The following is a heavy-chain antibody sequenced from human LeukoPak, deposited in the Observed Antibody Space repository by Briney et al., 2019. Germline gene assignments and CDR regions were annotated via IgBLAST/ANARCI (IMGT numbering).Heavy chain of an antibody. Sequence: ASVKVSCKASGYTFTDYYMHWVRQAPGQGLEWMGWINPNSGGTNYAQKFQGRVTMTGDTSISTAYMELSRLRSDDTAVYYCAREYYDSSGYSYYFDYWGQGTLVTVSS. CDR2: INPNSGGT. J-gene: IGHJ4*02. CDR3: AREYYDSSGYSYYFDY. D-gene: IGHD3-22*01. CDR1: GYTFTDYY. V-gene: IGHV1-2*02.